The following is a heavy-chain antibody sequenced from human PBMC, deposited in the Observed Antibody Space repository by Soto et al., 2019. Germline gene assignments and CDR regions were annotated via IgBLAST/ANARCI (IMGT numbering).Heavy chain of an antibody. J-gene: IGHJ2*01. CDR2: IIPIFGTA. V-gene: IGHV1-69*13. Sequence: SGRVCEKSCEGPFSSYAISLVRQAPGQGLEWMGGIIPIFGTANYAQKFQGRVTITADESTSTAYMELSSLRSEDTAVYYCARDSSSGSLGWYFDLWGRGTMVTVSS. CDR1: EGPFSSYA. CDR3: ARDSSSGSLGWYFDL. D-gene: IGHD3-22*01.